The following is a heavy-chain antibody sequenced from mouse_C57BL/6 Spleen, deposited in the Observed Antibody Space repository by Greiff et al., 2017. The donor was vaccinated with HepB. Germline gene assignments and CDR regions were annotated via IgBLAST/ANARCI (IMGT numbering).Heavy chain of an antibody. D-gene: IGHD2-5*01. CDR2: IDPSDSYT. CDR1: GYTFTSYW. CDR3: ARSEDSNYAFDY. V-gene: IGHV1-69*01. Sequence: QQSCKASGYTFTSYWMHWVKQRPGQGLEWIGEIDPSDSYTNYNQKFKGKSTLTVDKSSSTAYMQLSSLTSEDSAVYYCARSEDSNYAFDYWGQGTTLTVSS. J-gene: IGHJ2*01.